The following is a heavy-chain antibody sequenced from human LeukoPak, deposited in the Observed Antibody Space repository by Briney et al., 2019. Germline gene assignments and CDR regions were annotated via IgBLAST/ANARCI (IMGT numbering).Heavy chain of an antibody. V-gene: IGHV3-64D*06. Sequence: GGSLRLSCSASGFTFSSYAMHWVRQAPGKGLEYVSAISSNGGSTYYADSVKGRFTISRDNSKSTLYLQMSSLRAEDTAVYYCVKAEYSYGYFSFDYWGQGTLVTVSS. CDR1: GFTFSSYA. D-gene: IGHD5-18*01. CDR3: VKAEYSYGYFSFDY. J-gene: IGHJ4*02. CDR2: ISSNGGST.